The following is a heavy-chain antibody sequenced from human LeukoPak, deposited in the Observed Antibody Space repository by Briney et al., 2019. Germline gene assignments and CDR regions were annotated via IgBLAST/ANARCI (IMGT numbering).Heavy chain of an antibody. V-gene: IGHV3-21*01. D-gene: IGHD4-17*01. Sequence: PGGSLRLSCAASGFTFSSYGINWVRQAPGKGLEWVPSISTSSSYIYYADSVKGRFTISRDNAKNSLYLQMNSLRAEDTAVYYCAKTTDNYYYYYMDVWGKGTTVTVSS. CDR3: AKTTDNYYYYYMDV. J-gene: IGHJ6*03. CDR2: ISTSSSYI. CDR1: GFTFSSYG.